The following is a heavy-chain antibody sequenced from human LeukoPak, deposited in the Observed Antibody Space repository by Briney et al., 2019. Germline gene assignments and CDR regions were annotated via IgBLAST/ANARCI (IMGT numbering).Heavy chain of an antibody. CDR2: IRSKANSYAT. J-gene: IGHJ4*02. CDR3: TCIAAALV. CDR1: GFTFSGSA. V-gene: IGHV3-73*01. D-gene: IGHD6-13*01. Sequence: GGSLRLSCAASGFTFSGSAMHWVRQASGKGLEWVGRIRSKANSYATAYAASAKGRFTISRDDSKNTAYLQMNSLKTEDTAVYYCTCIAAALVWGQGTLVTVSS.